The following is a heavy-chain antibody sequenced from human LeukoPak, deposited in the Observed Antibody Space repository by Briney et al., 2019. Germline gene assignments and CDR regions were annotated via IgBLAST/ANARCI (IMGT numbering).Heavy chain of an antibody. J-gene: IGHJ4*02. CDR2: IIPILGIA. D-gene: IGHD3-22*01. V-gene: IGHV1-69*04. CDR1: GGTFSSYA. Sequence: SVKVSCKASGGTFSSYAISWVRQAPGQGLEWMGRIIPILGIANYAQKFQGRVTITADKSTSTAFMELSSLRSEDTAVYYCATLDGDYYDSSGYLKYYFDYWGQGTLVTVSS. CDR3: ATLDGDYYDSSGYLKYYFDY.